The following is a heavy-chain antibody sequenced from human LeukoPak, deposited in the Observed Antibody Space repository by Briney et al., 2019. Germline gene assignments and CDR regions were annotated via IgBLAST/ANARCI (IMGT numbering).Heavy chain of an antibody. CDR2: IYTSGST. Sequence: KPSETLSLTCTVPGGSISSYYWSWIRQPAGKGLEWIGRIYTSGSTNYNPSLKSQVTMSVDTSKNQFSLKLSSVTAADTAVYYCARDQSDTYYDFWSGFHLVWGQGTLVTVSS. D-gene: IGHD3-3*01. CDR1: GGSISSYY. V-gene: IGHV4-4*07. CDR3: ARDQSDTYYDFWSGFHLV. J-gene: IGHJ4*02.